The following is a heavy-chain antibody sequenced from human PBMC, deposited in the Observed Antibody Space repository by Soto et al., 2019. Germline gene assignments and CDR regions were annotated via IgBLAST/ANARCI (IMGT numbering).Heavy chain of an antibody. D-gene: IGHD5-18*01. Sequence: EVQLVESGGGLVQPGGPLRLSCAASGFDFTNSWMHWVRQAPGKGLVWVSHVNSDGSITTYADSVKGRFTISRDNAKNTVYLQMNSLRVEDTAVYYCTRDQRYSSAVWGQGTLVTVSS. V-gene: IGHV3-74*01. J-gene: IGHJ4*02. CDR3: TRDQRYSSAV. CDR1: GFDFTNSW. CDR2: VNSDGSIT.